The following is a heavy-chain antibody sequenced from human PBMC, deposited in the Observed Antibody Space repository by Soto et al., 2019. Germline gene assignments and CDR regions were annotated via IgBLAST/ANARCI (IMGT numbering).Heavy chain of an antibody. D-gene: IGHD2-21*02. CDR1: GFSLNTGGLA. V-gene: IGHV2-5*02. J-gene: IGHJ6*02. Sequence: QITLKESGPTLVKPTQTLTLTCTFSGFSLNTGGLAVGWIRQPPGKALEWLALIYWDNDKRYSPSLRSRLTITKDTSKNQVVLTMPNMDPVDAATYYCVHSRCGGDCLQSYSSHYYYGMDVWGQGTTVTVSS. CDR2: IYWDNDK. CDR3: VHSRCGGDCLQSYSSHYYYGMDV.